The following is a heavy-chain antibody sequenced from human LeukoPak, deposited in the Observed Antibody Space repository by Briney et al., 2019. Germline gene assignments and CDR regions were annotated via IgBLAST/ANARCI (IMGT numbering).Heavy chain of an antibody. Sequence: GGSLRLSCAASGFTFSSYAMHWVRQAPGKGLEWVAVISYDGSNKYYADSVKGRFTISRDNSKNTLYLQMNSLRAEDTAAYYCARDRRLGEYWFDPWGQGTLVTVSS. CDR2: ISYDGSNK. CDR1: GFTFSSYA. CDR3: ARDRRLGEYWFDP. D-gene: IGHD3-16*01. V-gene: IGHV3-30*04. J-gene: IGHJ5*02.